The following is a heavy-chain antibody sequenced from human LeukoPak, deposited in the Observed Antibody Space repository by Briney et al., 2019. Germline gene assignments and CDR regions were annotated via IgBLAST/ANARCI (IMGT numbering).Heavy chain of an antibody. CDR2: IYYNGSA. Sequence: GGSLRLSCVASGFAVDNNYMSWVRRAPGKGLECVSVIYYNGSASYADSVKGRFTISRDNAENTLFLQMNSLRAEDTALYYCATLTLYYGSGSYFDYWGQGTLVTVSS. CDR1: GFAVDNNY. D-gene: IGHD3-10*01. V-gene: IGHV3-53*01. CDR3: ATLTLYYGSGSYFDY. J-gene: IGHJ4*02.